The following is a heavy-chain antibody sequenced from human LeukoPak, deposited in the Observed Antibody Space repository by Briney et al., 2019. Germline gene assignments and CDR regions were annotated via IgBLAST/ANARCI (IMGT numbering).Heavy chain of an antibody. CDR2: INPNSGGT. CDR1: GSTFTGYY. D-gene: IGHD3-10*01. V-gene: IGHV1-2*02. CDR3: ARPGYYYGSGRALDY. J-gene: IGHJ4*02. Sequence: GASVKVSCKASGSTFTGYYMHWVRQAPGQGLEWMGWINPNSGGTNYAQKFQGRVTMTRDTSISTAYMELSRLRSDDTAVYYCARPGYYYGSGRALDYWGQGTLVTVSS.